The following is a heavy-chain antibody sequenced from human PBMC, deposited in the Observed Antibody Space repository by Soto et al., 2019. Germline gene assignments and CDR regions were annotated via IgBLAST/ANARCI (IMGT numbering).Heavy chain of an antibody. Sequence: ETLSLTCTVPGGSVNIGTYYWIWIRQPPGKGLEWIGFIHYSGSTNYNPSLKGRVTMSVDTSKNQFSLKLTSVNTADTAIYYCTRGGDPYKTGHWGQGTLVTVSS. CDR1: GGSVNIGTYY. J-gene: IGHJ4*02. CDR2: IHYSGST. D-gene: IGHD2-21*01. CDR3: TRGGDPYKTGH. V-gene: IGHV4-61*01.